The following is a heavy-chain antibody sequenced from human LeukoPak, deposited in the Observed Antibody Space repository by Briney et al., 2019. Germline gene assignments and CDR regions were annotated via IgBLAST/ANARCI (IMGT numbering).Heavy chain of an antibody. CDR3: TTVIMGTPKDDY. CDR1: GFTFSNAW. D-gene: IGHD4-23*01. Sequence: GGSLRLSCAAAGFTFSNAWMNWVRQAPGKGLEWVGRIKSKTDGGTLDYAALVKGRFTISRDASKNTLYLQMNSLKTEDTAVYYCTTVIMGTPKDDYWGQGTLVTVSS. CDR2: IKSKTDGGTL. V-gene: IGHV3-15*07. J-gene: IGHJ4*02.